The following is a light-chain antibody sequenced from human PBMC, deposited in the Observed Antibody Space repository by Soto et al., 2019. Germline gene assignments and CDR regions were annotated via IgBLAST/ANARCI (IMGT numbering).Light chain of an antibody. CDR1: SGSVSTSYY. J-gene: IGLJ3*02. Sequence: QAVVTQEPSFSVSPGGTVTLTCGLSSGSVSTSYYPSWYQQTPGQAPRTLIYNTNTRSSGVPDRFSGSILGNKAALTITGAQADDESDYYCVLYMGSGIQVFGGGTQLTVL. V-gene: IGLV8-61*01. CDR2: NTN. CDR3: VLYMGSGIQV.